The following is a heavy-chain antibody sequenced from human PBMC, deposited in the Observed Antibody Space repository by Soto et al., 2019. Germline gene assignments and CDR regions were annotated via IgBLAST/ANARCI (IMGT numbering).Heavy chain of an antibody. CDR2: ISAYNGNT. CDR3: ARDREAARTGWFDP. CDR1: GYPFTTYG. V-gene: IGHV1-18*04. D-gene: IGHD6-6*01. J-gene: IGHJ5*02. Sequence: GASVKVSCKASGYPFTTYGLSWVRQAPGQGLEWLGWISAYNGNTNYAQKFQGRVTMTTDTPTSTAYMELRSLRSDDTAVYYCARDREAARTGWFDPWGQGTLVTVSS.